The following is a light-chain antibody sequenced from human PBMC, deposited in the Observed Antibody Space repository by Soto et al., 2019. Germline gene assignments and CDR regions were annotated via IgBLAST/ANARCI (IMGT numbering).Light chain of an antibody. Sequence: DIQMTQSPSTLSASVGDRVTITCRASQSISTWLAWYQHRPGKAPKLLIYGASTLESGVPSRFSGSGSGTEFTLTISSLQPDVFATYYCQHYNTYPWTFCHGTKVEIK. J-gene: IGKJ1*01. CDR2: GAS. CDR3: QHYNTYPWT. V-gene: IGKV1-5*01. CDR1: QSISTW.